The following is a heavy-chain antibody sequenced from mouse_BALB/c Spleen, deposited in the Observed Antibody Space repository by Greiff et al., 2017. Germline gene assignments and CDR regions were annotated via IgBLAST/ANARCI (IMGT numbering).Heavy chain of an antibody. Sequence: LVESGGGLVKLGGSLKLSCAASGFTFSSYYMSWVRQTPEKRLELVAAINSNGGSTYYPDTVKGRFTISRDNAKNTLYLQMSSLKSEDTALYYCARHGYFDVWGAGTTVTVSS. V-gene: IGHV5-6-2*01. CDR2: INSNGGST. CDR3: ARHGYFDV. J-gene: IGHJ1*01. CDR1: GFTFSSYY.